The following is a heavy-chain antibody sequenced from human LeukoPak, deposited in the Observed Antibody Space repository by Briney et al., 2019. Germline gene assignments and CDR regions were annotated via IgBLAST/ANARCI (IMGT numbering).Heavy chain of an antibody. Sequence: PSETLSLTCTVSGGSISSYYWSWIRQPPGKGLEWIGYIYYSGSTNYNPSLESRATISVDTSKNQFSLKLSSVTAADTAVYYCARSAGITGTRAWFDPWGQGTLVTVSS. J-gene: IGHJ5*02. CDR1: GGSISSYY. V-gene: IGHV4-59*08. CDR3: ARSAGITGTRAWFDP. D-gene: IGHD1-20*01. CDR2: IYYSGST.